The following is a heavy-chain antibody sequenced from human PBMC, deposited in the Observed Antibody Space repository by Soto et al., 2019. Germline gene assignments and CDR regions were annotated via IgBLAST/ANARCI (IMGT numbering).Heavy chain of an antibody. CDR2: IFYTGIT. D-gene: IGHD2-15*01. CDR3: VSDTYSQDRRGFYRYFDN. J-gene: IGHJ4*02. V-gene: IGHV4-61*01. CDR1: GDSVSRSKYY. Sequence: QVQLQESGPGLVKPSETMSLTCSVSGDSVSRSKYYWTWIRQSPGKGLEWLGYIFYTGITEYKPSLESRTSPSLDTSKNQFTLKMTSLTAAGTAFYYWVSDTYSQDRRGFYRYFDNGGPGTLVTVTS.